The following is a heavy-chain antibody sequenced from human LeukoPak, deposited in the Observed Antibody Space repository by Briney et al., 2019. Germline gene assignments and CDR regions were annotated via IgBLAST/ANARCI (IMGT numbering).Heavy chain of an antibody. CDR1: EFTVSSNY. D-gene: IGHD3-10*01. CDR3: ARGLFGSGKYYNYFDY. Sequence: CGSLRLSCAASEFTVSSNYMNWVRQAPGKGLQWVSTIYSVGGTYYADSVKGRFTISRDSSKNTLYLQMNSLRAEDTAVYYCARGLFGSGKYYNYFDYWGQGALVTVSS. J-gene: IGHJ4*02. CDR2: IYSVGGT. V-gene: IGHV3-66*01.